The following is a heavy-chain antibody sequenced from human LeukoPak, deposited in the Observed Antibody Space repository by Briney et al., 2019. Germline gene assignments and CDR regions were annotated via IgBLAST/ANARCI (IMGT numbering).Heavy chain of an antibody. CDR1: GYTFTSYY. Sequence: GASVRVSCKASGYTFTSYYMHWVRQAPGQGLEWMGIINPSGGSTSYAQKFQGRVTMTRDTSTSTVYMELSSLRSEDTAVYYCARDNWNDNGMDVWGQGTTVTVSS. D-gene: IGHD1-1*01. V-gene: IGHV1-46*01. CDR2: INPSGGST. CDR3: ARDNWNDNGMDV. J-gene: IGHJ6*02.